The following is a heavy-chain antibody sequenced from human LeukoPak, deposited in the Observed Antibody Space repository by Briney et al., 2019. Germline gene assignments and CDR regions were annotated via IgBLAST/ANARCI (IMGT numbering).Heavy chain of an antibody. J-gene: IGHJ6*02. D-gene: IGHD3-3*01. CDR3: AKDSQNYDFWSGYPIAYYYYGMDV. CDR2: IKQDGSEK. CDR1: GFTFSSYW. V-gene: IGHV3-7*03. Sequence: GGSLRLSCAASGFTFSSYWMSWVRQAPGKGLEWVANIKQDGSEKYYVDSVKGRFTISRDNAKNSLYLQMNSLRAEDTAVYYCAKDSQNYDFWSGYPIAYYYYGMDVRGQGTTVTVSS.